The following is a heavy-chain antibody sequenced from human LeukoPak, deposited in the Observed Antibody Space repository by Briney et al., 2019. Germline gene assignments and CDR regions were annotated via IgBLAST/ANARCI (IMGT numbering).Heavy chain of an antibody. Sequence: VWSVRLSCAASGFTFDYFAMSWVRQTPGKGLEWIAYVSIHSSDIQFADSVKGRFTISRDNGENSLFLQMNSLRVEDTALYYCARDGYNWADLWGQGTLVTDSS. D-gene: IGHD5-24*01. J-gene: IGHJ5*02. V-gene: IGHV3-48*01. CDR2: VSIHSSDI. CDR3: ARDGYNWADL. CDR1: GFTFDYFA.